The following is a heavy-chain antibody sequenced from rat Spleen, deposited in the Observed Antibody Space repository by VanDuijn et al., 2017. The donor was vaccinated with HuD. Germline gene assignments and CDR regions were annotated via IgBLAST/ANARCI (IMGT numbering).Heavy chain of an antibody. CDR2: INYDGSSI. Sequence: EVQLVESGGGLVQPGNSLKLSCAVSGFIFNDYAMAWVRQSPKKGLEWVATINYDGSSIYYRDSVKGRFTISRDNAKSTLYLQMDSLRSEDTATYYCAKVTYYGYYYFDYWGQGVMVTVSS. CDR1: GFIFNDYA. CDR3: AKVTYYGYYYFDY. J-gene: IGHJ2*01. V-gene: IGHV5S10*01. D-gene: IGHD1-9*01.